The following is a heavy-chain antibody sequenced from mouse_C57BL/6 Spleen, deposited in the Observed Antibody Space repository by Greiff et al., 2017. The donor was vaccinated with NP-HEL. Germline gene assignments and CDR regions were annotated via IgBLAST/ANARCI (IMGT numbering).Heavy chain of an antibody. CDR3: ALVPMVTWWYFDV. CDR1: GFNIKDYY. V-gene: IGHV14-2*01. J-gene: IGHJ1*03. D-gene: IGHD2-2*01. Sequence: VQLQQSGAELVKPGASVKLSCTASGFNIKDYYMHWVKQRTEQGLEWIGRLDPEDGETKYAPKFQGKATITADTSSNKAYLQLSSLTSEDTAVYYCALVPMVTWWYFDVWGTGTTVTVSS. CDR2: LDPEDGET.